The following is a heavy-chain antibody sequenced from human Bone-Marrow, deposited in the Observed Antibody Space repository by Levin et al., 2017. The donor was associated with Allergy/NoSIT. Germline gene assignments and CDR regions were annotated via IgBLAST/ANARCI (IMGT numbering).Heavy chain of an antibody. CDR3: ARDSFSTSSGRDYYYGVDG. CDR2: IKPDGSEK. D-gene: IGHD6-6*01. V-gene: IGHV3-7*01. CDR1: GFTLSQYW. Sequence: GESLKISCAASGFTLSQYWMTWVRQAPGKGLEWVAKIKPDGSEKYYVDSVKGRFTISRDNTRKSLSLEMNKLRSADTAVYFCARDSFSTSSGRDYYYGVDGWGQGTTVTVSS. J-gene: IGHJ6*02.